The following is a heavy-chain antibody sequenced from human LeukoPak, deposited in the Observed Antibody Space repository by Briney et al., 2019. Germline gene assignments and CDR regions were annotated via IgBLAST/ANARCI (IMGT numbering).Heavy chain of an antibody. CDR2: ISGSGGST. D-gene: IGHD3-22*01. CDR1: GFTFSSYA. CDR3: AKVKPYYYDSSGYHGEAFDI. V-gene: IGHV3-23*01. J-gene: IGHJ3*02. Sequence: GGSLRLSCAASGFTFSSYAMSWVRQAPGKGLEWASAISGSGGSTYYADSVKGRFTISRDNSKNTLYLQMNSLRAEDTAVYYCAKVKPYYYDSSGYHGEAFDIWGQGTMVTVSS.